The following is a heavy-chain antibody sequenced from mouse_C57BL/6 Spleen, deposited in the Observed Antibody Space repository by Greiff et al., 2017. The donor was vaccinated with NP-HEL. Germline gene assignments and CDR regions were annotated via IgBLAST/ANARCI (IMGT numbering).Heavy chain of an antibody. CDR2: ISDGGSYT. CDR1: GFTFSSYA. Sequence: EVKLVESGGGLVKPGGSLKLSCVASGFTFSSYAMSWVRQTPEKRLEWVATISDGGSYTYYPDNVKGRFTISRDNAKNNLYLQMSHLKSEDTAMYYCAREGSRGLVAYWGQGTLVTVSA. J-gene: IGHJ3*01. D-gene: IGHD1-1*01. V-gene: IGHV5-4*01. CDR3: AREGSRGLVAY.